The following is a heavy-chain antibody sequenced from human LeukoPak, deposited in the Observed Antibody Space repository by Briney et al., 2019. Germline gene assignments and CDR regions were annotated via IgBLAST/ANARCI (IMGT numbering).Heavy chain of an antibody. CDR2: IYWDDDK. CDR1: GFSRSTNGLG. J-gene: IGHJ4*02. CDR3: AHRGYGYGYDYFDY. V-gene: IGHV2-5*02. D-gene: IGHD5-18*01. Sequence: ESGPTLVKPTQTLTLTCTFSGFSRSTNGLGVGWIRQPPGKAVECLSLIYWDDDKRYSPSLKSRLTITKDTSKNQVVLTMTNMDPVDTATYYCAHRGYGYGYDYFDYWGQGTLVTVSS.